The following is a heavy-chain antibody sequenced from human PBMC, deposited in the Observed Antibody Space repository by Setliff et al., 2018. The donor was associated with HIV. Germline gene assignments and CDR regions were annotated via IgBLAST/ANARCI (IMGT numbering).Heavy chain of an antibody. CDR3: ARHRDGGTYPLDY. Sequence: NPSETLSLTCGVSGYSISSGYYWGWIRQPPGKGLEWIGWIYYSGNTRYNPSLKSRVTISLDTSKNRFSLQLTSVTAADTAVYYCARHRDGGTYPLDYWGQGTLVTVSS. CDR1: GYSISSGYY. CDR2: IYYSGNT. V-gene: IGHV4-38-2*01. D-gene: IGHD1-26*01. J-gene: IGHJ4*02.